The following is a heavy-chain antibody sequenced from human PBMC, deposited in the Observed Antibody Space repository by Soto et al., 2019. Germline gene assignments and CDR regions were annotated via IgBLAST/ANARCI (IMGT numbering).Heavy chain of an antibody. CDR2: IHSDGSST. D-gene: IGHD1-26*01. CDR1: GFTFSYYW. J-gene: IGHJ3*02. CDR3: ARGDRGAFDM. Sequence: EVQLVESGGGLVQPGESLRLSCAASGFTFSYYWMHWVRQAPGKGLVWVSHIHSDGSSTTYADSVKGRFTISRDNARNTVYLQMNSLRAEDTAVYYCARGDRGAFDMWGQGTVVTVSS. V-gene: IGHV3-74*01.